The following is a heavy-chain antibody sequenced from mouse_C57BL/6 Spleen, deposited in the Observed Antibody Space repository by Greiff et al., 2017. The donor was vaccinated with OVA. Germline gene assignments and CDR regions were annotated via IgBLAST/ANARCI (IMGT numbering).Heavy chain of an antibody. J-gene: IGHJ3*01. CDR1: GFSLTSYG. Sequence: VKLVESGPGLVAPSQSLSITCTVSGFSLTSYGVDWVRQSPGKGLEWLGVIWGVGSTNYNSALKSRLSISKDNSKSQVFLKMNSLQTDDTAMYYCASRAYDGYYIAYWGQGTLVTVSA. D-gene: IGHD2-3*01. V-gene: IGHV2-6*01. CDR2: IWGVGST. CDR3: ASRAYDGYYIAY.